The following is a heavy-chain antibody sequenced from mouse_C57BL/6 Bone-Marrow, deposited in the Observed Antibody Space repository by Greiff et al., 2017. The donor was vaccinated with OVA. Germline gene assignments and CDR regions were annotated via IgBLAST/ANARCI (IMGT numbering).Heavy chain of an antibody. CDR2: IYPGSGST. D-gene: IGHD2-1*01. J-gene: IGHJ2*01. CDR3: ARGVYGKEGYFDY. Sequence: QVQLQHPGAELVKPGASVKMSCKASGYTFTSYWITWVKQRPGQGLAWIGDIYPGSGSTNYNEKFKSKATLTVDTSSSTAYMQLSSLTSEDSAVYYCARGVYGKEGYFDYWGQGTTLTVSS. V-gene: IGHV1-55*01. CDR1: GYTFTSYW.